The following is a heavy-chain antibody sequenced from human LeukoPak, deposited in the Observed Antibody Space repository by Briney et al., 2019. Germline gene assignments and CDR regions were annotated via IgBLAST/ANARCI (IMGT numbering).Heavy chain of an antibody. CDR1: GYTFTGYY. CDR3: ARGSYFDY. Sequence: ASVKVSCTASGYTFTGYYMHWVRQAPGQGLEWMGWSSAYNGNTNYAQKLQGRVTMTTDTSTSTAYMELRSLRSDDTAVYYCARGSYFDYWGQGTLVTVSS. J-gene: IGHJ4*02. V-gene: IGHV1-18*04. CDR2: SSAYNGNT.